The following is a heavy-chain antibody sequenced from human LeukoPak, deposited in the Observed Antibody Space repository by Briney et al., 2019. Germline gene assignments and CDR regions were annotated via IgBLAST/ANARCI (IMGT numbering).Heavy chain of an antibody. CDR2: ISGSGGST. Sequence: GGSLRLSCAASGFTFSRYGMSWVRQAPGKGLEWVSAISGSGGSTYYADSVKGRFTISRDNSKNTLYLQMNSLRAEDTAVYYCAKGATMIVVAPDDYWGQGTLVTVSS. V-gene: IGHV3-23*01. CDR3: AKGATMIVVAPDDY. D-gene: IGHD3-22*01. CDR1: GFTFSRYG. J-gene: IGHJ4*02.